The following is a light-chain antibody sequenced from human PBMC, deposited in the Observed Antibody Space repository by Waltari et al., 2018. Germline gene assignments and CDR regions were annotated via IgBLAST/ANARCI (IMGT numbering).Light chain of an antibody. V-gene: IGLV2-14*04. Sequence: QRHPVITTEHHIYAVTERPAGVANRFSGSKSGNTASLTISGLQAEDEADYYCGSYTSSSTSVVFGGGTKLTVL. J-gene: IGLJ2*01. CDR2: AVT. CDR3: GSYTSSSTSVV.